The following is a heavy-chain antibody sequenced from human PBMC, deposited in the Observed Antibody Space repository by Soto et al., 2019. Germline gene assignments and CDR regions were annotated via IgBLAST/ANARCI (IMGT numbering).Heavy chain of an antibody. Sequence: SETLSLTCAVSGGSISSSNWWSWVRQPPGKGLEWIGEIYHSGSTNYNPSLKSRVTISVDKSKNQFSLKLSSVTAADTAVYYCAREAGSSVGYYYCGMDVWGQGTTVTVSS. V-gene: IGHV4-4*02. J-gene: IGHJ6*02. CDR1: GGSISSSNW. CDR3: AREAGSSVGYYYCGMDV. CDR2: IYHSGST. D-gene: IGHD6-19*01.